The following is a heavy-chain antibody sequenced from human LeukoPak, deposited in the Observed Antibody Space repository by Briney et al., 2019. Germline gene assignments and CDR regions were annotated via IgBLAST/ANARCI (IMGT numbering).Heavy chain of an antibody. J-gene: IGHJ5*02. CDR2: FYHGGST. D-gene: IGHD5-24*01. V-gene: IGHV4-38-2*02. CDR3: ARHPSGRMWLQQGGWFDP. CDR1: GYSISTGYY. Sequence: SETLSLTCTVSGYSISTGYYWDWIRQPPGKGLEWIGTFYHGGSTYYNPSLTSRVTISVDTSKNQFSLKLSSVTAADTAVYYCARHPSGRMWLQQGGWFDPWGQGTPVTVSS.